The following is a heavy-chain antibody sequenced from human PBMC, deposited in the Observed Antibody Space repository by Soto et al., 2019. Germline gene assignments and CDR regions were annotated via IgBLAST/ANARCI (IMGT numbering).Heavy chain of an antibody. J-gene: IGHJ6*03. CDR1: GFTFTSSA. D-gene: IGHD5-12*01. Sequence: ASVKVSCKASGFTFTSSAMQWVRQARGQRLEWIGWIVVGSGNTNYAQKFQERVTITRDMSTSTAYMELSSLRSEDTAVYYCAAGGGYSGYEPSGYYYYYMDVWGKGTTVTVSS. CDR2: IVVGSGNT. V-gene: IGHV1-58*02. CDR3: AAGGGYSGYEPSGYYYYYMDV.